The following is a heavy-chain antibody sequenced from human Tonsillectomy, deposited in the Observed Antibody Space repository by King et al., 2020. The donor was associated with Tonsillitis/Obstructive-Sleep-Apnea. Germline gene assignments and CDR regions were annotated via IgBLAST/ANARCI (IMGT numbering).Heavy chain of an antibody. CDR1: GGSFSGYY. J-gene: IGHJ4*02. V-gene: IGHV4-34*01. Sequence: VQLQQWGAGLLKPSETLSLTCAVYGGSFSGYYWSWIRQPPGKVLEWIGEINHSGSTNYNPSLKSRVTISVDTSKNQFSLKLSSVTAADTAVYYCATRGSSWYSGYWGQGTLVTVSS. D-gene: IGHD6-13*01. CDR2: INHSGST. CDR3: ATRGSSWYSGY.